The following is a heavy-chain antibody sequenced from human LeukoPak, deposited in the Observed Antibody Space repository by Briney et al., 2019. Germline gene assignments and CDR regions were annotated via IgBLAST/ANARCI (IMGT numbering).Heavy chain of an antibody. V-gene: IGHV3-30-3*01. Sequence: LSYDATTIFSSSSVKGRFPISRDNSKHTKFLEMTSLRAEDTAVYYCARDRESSSKGHFDYWGQGTLVTVSS. D-gene: IGHD2-15*01. CDR3: ARDRESSSKGHFDY. CDR2: LSYDATTI. J-gene: IGHJ4*02.